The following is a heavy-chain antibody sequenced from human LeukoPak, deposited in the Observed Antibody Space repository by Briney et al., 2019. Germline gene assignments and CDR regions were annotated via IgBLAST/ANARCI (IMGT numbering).Heavy chain of an antibody. CDR1: GYTFTGYY. Sequence: ASVKVSCKASGYTFTGYYMHRVRQAPGQGLEWMGWISAYNGNTNYAQKLQGRVTMTTDTSTSTAYMELRSLRSDDTAVYYCARDGYCTNGVCSPGWFDPWGQGTLVTVSS. V-gene: IGHV1-18*04. J-gene: IGHJ5*02. CDR3: ARDGYCTNGVCSPGWFDP. CDR2: ISAYNGNT. D-gene: IGHD2-8*01.